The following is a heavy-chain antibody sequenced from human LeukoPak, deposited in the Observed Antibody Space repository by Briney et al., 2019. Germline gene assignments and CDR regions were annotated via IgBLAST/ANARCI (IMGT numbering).Heavy chain of an antibody. J-gene: IGHJ5*02. CDR1: GGTFSSYA. D-gene: IGHD4-23*01. Sequence: ASVNVSCKASGGTFSSYAISWVRQAPGQGLEWMGGIIPIFGTANYAQKFQGRVTITADESTSTAYMELSSLRSEDTAVYYCAREDGGRFDPWGQGTLVTVSS. V-gene: IGHV1-69*13. CDR3: AREDGGRFDP. CDR2: IIPIFGTA.